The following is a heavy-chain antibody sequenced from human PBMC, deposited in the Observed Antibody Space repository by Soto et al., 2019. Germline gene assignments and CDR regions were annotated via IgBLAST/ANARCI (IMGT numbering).Heavy chain of an antibody. Sequence: QVQLVQSGAEVKKPGSSVKVSCKASGGTFSSYTISWVRQAPGQGLEWMGRIIPILGIANYAQKFQGRVTITAYKSTSTAYMELSSLRSEDTAVYYCASVAGYCSGGSCYHYWGQGTLVTVSS. CDR3: ASVAGYCSGGSCYHY. J-gene: IGHJ4*02. CDR1: GGTFSSYT. CDR2: IIPILGIA. V-gene: IGHV1-69*02. D-gene: IGHD2-15*01.